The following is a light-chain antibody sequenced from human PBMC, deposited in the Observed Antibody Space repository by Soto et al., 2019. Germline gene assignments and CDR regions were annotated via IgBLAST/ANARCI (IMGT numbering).Light chain of an antibody. CDR3: QQYNKWPRT. CDR1: QSLSSD. V-gene: IGKV3-15*01. J-gene: IGKJ1*01. Sequence: EIVMTQSPATLSVSPGERATLSCRASQSLSSDLAGYQQKVGQAPRLLIYGASTRATGIPARYSGSGSGTEFNFTISSRQSEDFAVYYCQQYNKWPRTFGQGTKV. CDR2: GAS.